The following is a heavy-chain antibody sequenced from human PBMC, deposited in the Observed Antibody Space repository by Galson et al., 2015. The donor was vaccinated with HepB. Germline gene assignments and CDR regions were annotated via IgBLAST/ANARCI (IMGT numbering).Heavy chain of an antibody. Sequence: LRLSCAASGFTFDDYAMHWVRQAPGKGLEWVSGISWNSGSMGYADSVKGRFTVSRDNAKNLLYLQINSLRAEDTALYYCAKESSFGVTPHSFDMWGQGTIVTVSS. V-gene: IGHV3-9*01. CDR1: GFTFDDYA. CDR3: AKESSFGVTPHSFDM. CDR2: ISWNSGSM. J-gene: IGHJ3*02. D-gene: IGHD6-6*01.